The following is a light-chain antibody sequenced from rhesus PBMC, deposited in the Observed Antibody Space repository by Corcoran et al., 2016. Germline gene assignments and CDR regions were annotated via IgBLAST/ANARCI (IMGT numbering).Light chain of an antibody. CDR1: QNIYSN. CDR2: AAS. Sequence: DIQMTQSPSALSASVGDRVTISCRASQNIYSNLSWYQQKPGKVPKLLIYAASLLQPEIPSRFSGSGSGTDFTLTISSLHPEDSATYYCQHYYDNPLTFGGGTKVEIK. CDR3: QHYYDNPLT. V-gene: IGKV1S12*01. J-gene: IGKJ4*01.